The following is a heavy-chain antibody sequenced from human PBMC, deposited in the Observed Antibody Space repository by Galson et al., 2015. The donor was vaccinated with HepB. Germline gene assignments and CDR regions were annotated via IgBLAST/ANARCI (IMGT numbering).Heavy chain of an antibody. D-gene: IGHD6-13*01. CDR1: GYTFTNYA. CDR2: INTNTGNP. J-gene: IGHJ2*01. CDR3: ARAPSTGTWYFDL. Sequence: SVKVSCKASGYTFTNYAMNWVRQAPGQGLEWMGWINTNTGNPAYAQGFTGRFVFSLDTSVSTAYLQISSLKAEDTAVYYCARAPSTGTWYFDLWGRGTLVTVSS. V-gene: IGHV7-4-1*02.